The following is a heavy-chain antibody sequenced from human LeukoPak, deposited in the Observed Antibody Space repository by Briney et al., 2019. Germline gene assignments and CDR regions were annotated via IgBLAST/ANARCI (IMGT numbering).Heavy chain of an antibody. D-gene: IGHD2-15*01. Sequence: PGRSLRLSCAASGFTFSSYGMPWVRQAPGKGLEWVAVIWYDGSNKYYADSVKGRFTISRDNSKNTLYLQMNSLRAEDTAVYYCARDVILGYCSGGSCGFFDYWGQGTLVTVSS. J-gene: IGHJ4*02. CDR3: ARDVILGYCSGGSCGFFDY. CDR2: IWYDGSNK. CDR1: GFTFSSYG. V-gene: IGHV3-33*01.